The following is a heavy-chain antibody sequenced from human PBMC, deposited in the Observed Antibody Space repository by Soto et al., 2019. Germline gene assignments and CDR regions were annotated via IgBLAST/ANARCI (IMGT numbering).Heavy chain of an antibody. V-gene: IGHV1-3*01. CDR2: INAGNGNT. Sequence: ASVKVSCKASGYTFTSYAMHWVRQAPGQRLEWMGWINAGNGNTKYSQKFQGRVTITRDTSASTAYMELSSLRSEDTAVYYCARDRGCSGGSCYRAPYYYMDVSGKGTTVTVSS. J-gene: IGHJ6*03. D-gene: IGHD2-15*01. CDR1: GYTFTSYA. CDR3: ARDRGCSGGSCYRAPYYYMDV.